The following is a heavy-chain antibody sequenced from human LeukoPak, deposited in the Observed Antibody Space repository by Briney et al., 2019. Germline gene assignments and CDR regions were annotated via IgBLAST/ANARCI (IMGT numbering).Heavy chain of an antibody. CDR2: MHSSGST. CDR1: GGSMRVYY. J-gene: IGHJ4*02. D-gene: IGHD3-22*01. CDR3: ARGYSDGTGYYYPSFDY. Sequence: SETLSLTCTVSGGSMRVYYWNWVRQSAGKGLEWIGRMHSSGSTNYNPSLKSRVTMSIDTSEKQFSLKLRSVTAADTALYFCARGYSDGTGYYYPSFDYWGQGVLVTVSS. V-gene: IGHV4-4*07.